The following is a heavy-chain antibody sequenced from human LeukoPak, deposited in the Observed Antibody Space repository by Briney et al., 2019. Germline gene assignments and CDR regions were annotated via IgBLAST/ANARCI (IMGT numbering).Heavy chain of an antibody. CDR3: AKDLYYYDTSDAFDI. Sequence: GGSLRLSCAASGFTFSSYAMSWVRQAPGKGLEWVSAISGSGGSTYYADFVKGRFTISRDNSKNTLYLQMNSLRAKDTAVYYCAKDLYYYDTSDAFDIWGQGTMVTVSS. CDR1: GFTFSSYA. J-gene: IGHJ3*02. D-gene: IGHD3-22*01. CDR2: ISGSGGST. V-gene: IGHV3-23*01.